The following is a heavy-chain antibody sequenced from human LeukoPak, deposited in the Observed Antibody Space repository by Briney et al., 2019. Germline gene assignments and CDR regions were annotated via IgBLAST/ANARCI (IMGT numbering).Heavy chain of an antibody. J-gene: IGHJ6*03. D-gene: IGHD6-13*01. Sequence: SETLSLTCTVSGVSISSYYWSWIRQPAGKRLEWIGRIDTSGSTNYNPSLKSRVTISVDTSKNQFSLKLSSVTAADTAVYYCARESAAAGNRYYYYMDVWGKGTTVTISS. V-gene: IGHV4-4*07. CDR2: IDTSGST. CDR3: ARESAAAGNRYYYYMDV. CDR1: GVSISSYY.